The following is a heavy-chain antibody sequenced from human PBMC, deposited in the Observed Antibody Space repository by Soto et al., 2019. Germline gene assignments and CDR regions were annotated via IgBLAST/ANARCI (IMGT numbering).Heavy chain of an antibody. V-gene: IGHV3-43D*03. J-gene: IGHJ4*02. CDR2: ITWDGGSA. Sequence: GGSLRLSCAASGFTFDDYAMHWVRQTPGKGLEWVSLITWDGGSAFYADSVKGRFTISRDNSNNSLYLQMNSLRPEDTALYYCAKASYTYGGAGDYWGQGTLVTVSS. CDR1: GFTFDDYA. D-gene: IGHD2-2*02. CDR3: AKASYTYGGAGDY.